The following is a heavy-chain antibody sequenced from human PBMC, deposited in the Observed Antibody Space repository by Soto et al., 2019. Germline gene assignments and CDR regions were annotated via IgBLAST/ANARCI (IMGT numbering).Heavy chain of an antibody. CDR3: ARGPYYYYYYMDG. Sequence: PGGSLRLSCAASGFSFSKYWMSWVRQAPGKGLEWVANIKQDGTETYYVDSVRGRFTISRDNAQNSLYLQMNSLRAEDTAVYYCARGPYYYYYYMDGCGKGTTVTVSS. CDR2: IKQDGTET. CDR1: GFSFSKYW. V-gene: IGHV3-7*01. J-gene: IGHJ6*03.